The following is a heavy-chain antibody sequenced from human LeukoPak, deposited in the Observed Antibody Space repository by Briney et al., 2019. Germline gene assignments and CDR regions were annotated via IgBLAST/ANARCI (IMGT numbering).Heavy chain of an antibody. D-gene: IGHD3-10*01. J-gene: IGHJ4*02. CDR2: IYYSGST. CDR1: GVSISGNY. Sequence: SETLSLTCTVSGVSISGNYWSWIRQPPGKGLEWIGYIYYSGSTNYNPSLKSRVTISVDTSKNQFSLKLSSVTAADTAVYYCARGGYYGSGRPGAFDYWGQGTLVTVSS. CDR3: ARGGYYGSGRPGAFDY. V-gene: IGHV4-59*01.